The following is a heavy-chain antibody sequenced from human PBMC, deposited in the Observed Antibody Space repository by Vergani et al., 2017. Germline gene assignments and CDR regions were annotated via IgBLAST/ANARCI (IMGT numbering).Heavy chain of an antibody. V-gene: IGHV1-69*04. CDR1: GGTFSSYA. CDR2: ISPIRGIA. Sequence: QVQLVQSGAEVKKPGSSVKVSCKASGGTFSSYAISWVRQAPGQGLEWMGRISPIRGIANYAQKFQGRVTITADKSTSTAYIELSSLRSEDTAVYYCARDGCSGGSCYPYYYYGMDVWGQGTTVTVSS. D-gene: IGHD2-15*01. CDR3: ARDGCSGGSCYPYYYYGMDV. J-gene: IGHJ6*02.